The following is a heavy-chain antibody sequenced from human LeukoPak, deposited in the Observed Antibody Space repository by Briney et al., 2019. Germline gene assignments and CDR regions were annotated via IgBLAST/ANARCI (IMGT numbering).Heavy chain of an antibody. V-gene: IGHV4-34*01. CDR1: GGSFSGYY. Sequence: SETLSLTCAVYGGSFSGYYWSWIRQPPGKGLEWIREINHSGSTNYNPSLKSRVTISVDTSKNQFSLKLSSVTAADTAVYYCASSGSSSWYWFDPWGQGTLVTVSS. D-gene: IGHD6-13*01. CDR3: ASSGSSSWYWFDP. J-gene: IGHJ5*02. CDR2: INHSGST.